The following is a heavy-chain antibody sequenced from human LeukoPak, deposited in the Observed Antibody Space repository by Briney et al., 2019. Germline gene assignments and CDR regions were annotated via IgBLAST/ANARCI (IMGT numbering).Heavy chain of an antibody. D-gene: IGHD6-13*01. CDR1: GFTLRSYG. Sequence: GGSLRLSCSGSGFTLRSYGMSGVREAPGKGLEGVSGMSGSGGSTFYADSVQGRFTISRDNSKNTLYLQLNSLRAEDTAVYYCAKDRTNSWRNFDYWGQGTLVTVAS. V-gene: IGHV3-23*01. J-gene: IGHJ4*02. CDR3: AKDRTNSWRNFDY. CDR2: MSGSGGST.